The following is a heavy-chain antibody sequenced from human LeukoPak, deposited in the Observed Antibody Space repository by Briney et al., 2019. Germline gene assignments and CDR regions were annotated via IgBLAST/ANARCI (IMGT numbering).Heavy chain of an antibody. V-gene: IGHV4-4*07. D-gene: IGHD5/OR15-5a*01. CDR3: ARDLRVSSAFEI. CDR1: GGSISGYY. Sequence: SETLSLTCTVSGGSISGYYWSWIRQPAGKELEWIRRIHTSGTTNYNPSLKRRVTMSVDTSKNRFSLKLSSVTAADTAVYYCARDLRVSSAFEIWGQGTMVTVSS. CDR2: IHTSGTT. J-gene: IGHJ3*02.